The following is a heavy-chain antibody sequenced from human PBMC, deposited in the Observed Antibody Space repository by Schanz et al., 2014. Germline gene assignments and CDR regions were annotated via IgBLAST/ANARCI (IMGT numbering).Heavy chain of an antibody. CDR2: ISRDGTTS. CDR1: GFIFNDYY. J-gene: IGHJ4*02. D-gene: IGHD2-2*01. CDR3: AKSMYSTSWAFDL. V-gene: IGHV3-11*04. Sequence: VQLVESGGGLVQPGGSLRLSCAASGFIFNDYYMNWIRQAPGKGLEWLSYISRDGTTSYYADSVKGRFTISRDNSKNTLYVQMNSLRAEDTAVYYCAKSMYSTSWAFDLWGQGAQVTVSS.